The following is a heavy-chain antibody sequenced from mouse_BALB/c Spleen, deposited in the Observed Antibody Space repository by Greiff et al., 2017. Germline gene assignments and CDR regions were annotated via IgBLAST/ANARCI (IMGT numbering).Heavy chain of an antibody. Sequence: DVMLVESGGGLVQPGGSRKLSCAASGFTFSDYGMAWVRQAPGKGPEWVAFISNLAYSIYYADTVTGRFTISRENAKNTLYLEMSSLRSEDTAMYYCARDDGYYWYFDVWGAGTTVTVSS. J-gene: IGHJ1*01. CDR1: GFTFSDYG. V-gene: IGHV5-15*02. D-gene: IGHD2-3*01. CDR3: ARDDGYYWYFDV. CDR2: ISNLAYSI.